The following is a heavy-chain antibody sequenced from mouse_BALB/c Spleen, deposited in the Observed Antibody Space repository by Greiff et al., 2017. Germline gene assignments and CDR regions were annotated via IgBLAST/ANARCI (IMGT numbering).Heavy chain of an antibody. Sequence: EVKLVESGGGLVQPGGSLKLSCAASGFTFSSYGMSWVRQTPDKRLELVATINSNGGSTYYPDSVKGRFTISRDNAKNTLYLQMSSMKSEDTAMYYCARPGKGWYFDVWGAGTTVTVSS. V-gene: IGHV5-6-3*01. J-gene: IGHJ1*01. D-gene: IGHD2-1*01. CDR1: GFTFSSYG. CDR3: ARPGKGWYFDV. CDR2: INSNGGST.